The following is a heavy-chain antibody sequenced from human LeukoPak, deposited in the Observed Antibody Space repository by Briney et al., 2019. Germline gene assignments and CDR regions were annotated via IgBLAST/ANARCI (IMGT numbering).Heavy chain of an antibody. D-gene: IGHD3-10*01. CDR3: ARAYSGSSGVFEY. J-gene: IGHJ4*02. Sequence: SETLSLTCTVSGGSISSNSYYWGWIRQPPGKGLEWIGSIYHSGNTYYNPSLKSRVTISVDTSKNQFSLKLSSITAADTAVYYCARAYSGSSGVFEYWGQGTLVTVSS. CDR2: IYHSGNT. CDR1: GGSISSNSYY. V-gene: IGHV4-39*07.